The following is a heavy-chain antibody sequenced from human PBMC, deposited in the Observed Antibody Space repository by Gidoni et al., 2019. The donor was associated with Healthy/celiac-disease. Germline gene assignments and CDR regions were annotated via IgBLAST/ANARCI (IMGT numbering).Heavy chain of an antibody. CDR2: ISSSGSTI. D-gene: IGHD3-10*01. CDR3: ARDGGGYFDY. J-gene: IGHJ4*02. V-gene: IGHV3-48*03. CDR1: GFTFSSYE. Sequence: EVQLVESAGGLVQPGGSPRLSCAASGFTFSSYESNWVRQAPGKGLEWVSYISSSGSTIYYADSVKGRFTISRDNAKNSLYLQMNSLRAEDTAVYYCARDGGGYFDYWGQGTLVTVSS.